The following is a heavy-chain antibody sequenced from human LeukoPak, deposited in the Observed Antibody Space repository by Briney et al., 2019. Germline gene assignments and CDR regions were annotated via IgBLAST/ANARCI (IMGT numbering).Heavy chain of an antibody. V-gene: IGHV1-69*04. CDR3: ARETAVAGTFLDY. CDR1: GGTFSSYA. CDR2: IIPILGIA. D-gene: IGHD6-19*01. Sequence: SVKVSCKASGGTFSSYAIIWVRQAPGQGLEWMGRIIPILGIANYAQKFQGRVTITADKSTSTAYMELSSLRSEDTAVYYCARETAVAGTFLDYWGQGTLVTVSS. J-gene: IGHJ4*02.